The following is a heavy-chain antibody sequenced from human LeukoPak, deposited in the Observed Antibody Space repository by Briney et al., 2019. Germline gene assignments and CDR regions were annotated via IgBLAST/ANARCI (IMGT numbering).Heavy chain of an antibody. J-gene: IGHJ4*02. CDR2: INPSGGST. CDR1: GYTFTSYY. D-gene: IGHD6-13*01. Sequence: ASVKVSCKASGYTFTSYYMHWVRQAPGQGLEWMGIINPSGGSTRYAQKFQGRVTMTRDTSTSTVYMELSSLRSEDTAVYYCARDRPPVSSSSWYWNDYWGQGTLVTVSS. CDR3: ARDRPPVSSSSWYWNDY. V-gene: IGHV1-46*01.